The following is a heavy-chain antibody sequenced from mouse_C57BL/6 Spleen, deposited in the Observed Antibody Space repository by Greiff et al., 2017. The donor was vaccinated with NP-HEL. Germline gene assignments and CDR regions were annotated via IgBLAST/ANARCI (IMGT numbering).Heavy chain of an antibody. J-gene: IGHJ4*01. CDR3: ARSWGYGHYYAMDY. V-gene: IGHV1-53*01. D-gene: IGHD2-2*01. CDR1: GYTFTSYW. Sequence: VQLQQPGTELVKPGASVKLSCKASGYTFTSYWMHWVKQRPGQGLEWIGNINPSNGGTNYNEKFKSKATLTVDTSSSTAYMQLSSLTSEDSAVDYCARSWGYGHYYAMDYWGQGTSVTVSS. CDR2: INPSNGGT.